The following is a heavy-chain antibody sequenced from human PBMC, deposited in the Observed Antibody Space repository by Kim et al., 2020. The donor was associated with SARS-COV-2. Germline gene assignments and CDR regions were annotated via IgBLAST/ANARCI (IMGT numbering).Heavy chain of an antibody. D-gene: IGHD1-7*01. Sequence: TSSNPSLKGRVTLSVDTSKNQFSLKLSSVTAEDTAVYYCARGGALWNYSSWGQGTLVTVSS. CDR2: T. J-gene: IGHJ4*02. V-gene: IGHV4-39*01. CDR3: ARGGALWNYSS.